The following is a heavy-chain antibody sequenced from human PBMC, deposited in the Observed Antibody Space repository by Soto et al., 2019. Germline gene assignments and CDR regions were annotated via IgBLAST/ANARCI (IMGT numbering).Heavy chain of an antibody. CDR2: INHSGST. CDR3: ARGRVLGRGYDINWFDP. D-gene: IGHD5-12*01. J-gene: IGHJ5*02. V-gene: IGHV4-34*01. Sequence: SETLSLTCAVYGGSFSGYYWSWIRQPPGKGLEWIGEINHSGSTNYNPSLKSRVTISVDTSKNQFSLKLSSVTAADTAVYYCARGRVLGRGYDINWFDPWGQGTLVTVSS. CDR1: GGSFSGYY.